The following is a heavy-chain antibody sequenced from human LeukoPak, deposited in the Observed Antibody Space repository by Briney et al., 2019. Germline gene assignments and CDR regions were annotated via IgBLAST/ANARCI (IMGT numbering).Heavy chain of an antibody. CDR3: ARGPYIAAAGVDY. J-gene: IGHJ4*02. Sequence: GGSLRLSCAASGFTFSSYSMNWVRQAPGKGLEWVSSISSSSSYIYYADSVKGRFTIPRDNAKNSLYLQMNSLRAEDTAVYYCARGPYIAAAGVDYWGQGTLVTVSS. CDR2: ISSSSSYI. CDR1: GFTFSSYS. V-gene: IGHV3-21*01. D-gene: IGHD6-13*01.